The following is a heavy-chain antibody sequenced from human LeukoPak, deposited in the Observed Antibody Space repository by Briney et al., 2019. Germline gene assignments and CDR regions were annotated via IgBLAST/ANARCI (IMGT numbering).Heavy chain of an antibody. V-gene: IGHV4-4*02. Sequence: SGTLSLTCAVSGGSISSSNWWSWVRQPAGKGLEWIGRIYTSGSTNYNPSLKSRVTMSVDTSKNQFSLKLSSVTAADTAVYYCARDRLTYYYGSGSYHNWFDPWGQGTLVTVSS. J-gene: IGHJ5*02. D-gene: IGHD3-10*01. CDR2: IYTSGST. CDR1: GGSISSSNW. CDR3: ARDRLTYYYGSGSYHNWFDP.